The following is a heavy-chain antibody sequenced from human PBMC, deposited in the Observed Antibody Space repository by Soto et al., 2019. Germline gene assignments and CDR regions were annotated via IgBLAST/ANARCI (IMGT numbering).Heavy chain of an antibody. CDR3: AKDPTLVVVIFDY. Sequence: SETLSLTCTVSGGSISSGGYYWSWIRQHPGKGLEWIGYIYYSGSTYYNPSLKSRVTISVDTSKNQFSLKLSSVTAADTAVYYCAKDPTLVVVIFDYWGQGTLVTVSS. CDR1: GGSISSGGYY. CDR2: IYYSGST. J-gene: IGHJ4*02. D-gene: IGHD3-22*01. V-gene: IGHV4-31*03.